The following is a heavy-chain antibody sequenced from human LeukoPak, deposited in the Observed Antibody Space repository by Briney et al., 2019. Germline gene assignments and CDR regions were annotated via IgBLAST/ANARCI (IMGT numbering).Heavy chain of an antibody. V-gene: IGHV3-33*06. Sequence: GRSLRLSCAGSGFTFSKYGMHGVRQAPGKALEWVAVIWNDGSHENYADSVKGRFTISRDNSENTLYLQMSSLRAEDTAMYFCAKRDAKISGSDSFDIWGQGTMVTVSS. CDR3: AKRDAKISGSDSFDI. J-gene: IGHJ3*02. D-gene: IGHD3-10*01. CDR2: IWNDGSHE. CDR1: GFTFSKYG.